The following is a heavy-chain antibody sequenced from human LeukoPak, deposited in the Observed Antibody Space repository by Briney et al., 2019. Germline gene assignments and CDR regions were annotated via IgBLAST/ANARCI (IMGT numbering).Heavy chain of an antibody. CDR1: GYTFTSYG. Sequence: GASVKVSCKASGYTFTSYGISWVRQAPGQGLEWMGRINPNSGGTKSADSFQGRVTMTRDTSISTAYMELSRLRSDDTAIYYCARDKKINTWLYGGCDSWGQGTLVTVSS. V-gene: IGHV1-2*02. J-gene: IGHJ4*02. D-gene: IGHD3-16*01. CDR2: INPNSGGT. CDR3: ARDKKINTWLYGGCDS.